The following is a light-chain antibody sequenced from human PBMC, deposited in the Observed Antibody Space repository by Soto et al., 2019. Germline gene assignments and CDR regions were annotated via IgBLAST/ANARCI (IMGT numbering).Light chain of an antibody. CDR3: QQYDSYPRT. CDR1: QSFSSNF. CDR2: GAS. Sequence: PGAIATLSCRASQSFSSNFLAWYQQKPGQTPRLLIYGASNRATGIPDRFSGSGSGTDFTLTISRLEPEDFAVYYCQQYDSYPRTFGQGTKVDIK. V-gene: IGKV3-20*01. J-gene: IGKJ1*01.